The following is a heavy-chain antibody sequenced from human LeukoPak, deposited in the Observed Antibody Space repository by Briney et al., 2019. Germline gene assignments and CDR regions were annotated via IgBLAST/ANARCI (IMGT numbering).Heavy chain of an antibody. CDR2: VKSKNDGGTI. J-gene: IGHJ4*02. V-gene: IGHV3-15*07. CDR3: TTTHSSGFDH. CDR1: GFIISNGW. D-gene: IGHD3-22*01. Sequence: GGSLRLSCAASGFIISNGWMNWVRQAPGKGPEWGGRVKSKNDGGTIEYGGTVKGRFTISRDDSKNTMYLQMNNLKSEDTGMYYCTTTHSSGFDHWGQGVLVIVSS.